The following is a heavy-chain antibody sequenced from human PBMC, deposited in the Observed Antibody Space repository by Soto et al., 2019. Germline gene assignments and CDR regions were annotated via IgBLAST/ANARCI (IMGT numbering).Heavy chain of an antibody. Sequence: SEALSLTCTVSGGSISSYYWSWIRQPPGKGLEWIGYIYYSGSTNYNPSLKSRVTISVDTSKNQFSLKLSSVTAADTAVYYCARATASDYYYYYGMDVWGQGTTVTVSS. CDR3: ARATASDYYYYYGMDV. V-gene: IGHV4-59*01. CDR2: IYYSGST. J-gene: IGHJ6*02. CDR1: GGSISSYY.